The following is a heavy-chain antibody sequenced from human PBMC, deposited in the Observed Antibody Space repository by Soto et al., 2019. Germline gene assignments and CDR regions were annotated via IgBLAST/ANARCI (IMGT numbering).Heavy chain of an antibody. CDR1: GGSISSGGYY. CDR2: IYYSGST. D-gene: IGHD4-17*01. CDR3: ARQDYGDYARSDTFDY. Sequence: SETLSLTCTVSGGSISSGGYYWSWIRQHPGKGLEWIGYIYYSGSTYYNPSLKSRVTISVDTSKNQFSLKLSSVTAADTAVYYCARQDYGDYARSDTFDYWGQGTLVTVSS. J-gene: IGHJ4*02. V-gene: IGHV4-31*03.